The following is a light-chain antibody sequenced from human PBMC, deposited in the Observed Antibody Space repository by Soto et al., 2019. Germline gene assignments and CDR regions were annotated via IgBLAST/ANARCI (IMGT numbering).Light chain of an antibody. Sequence: EIVMTHSPATLSVSPGERATLSCRASQSVSNNLAWYQQKPGQAPRLLIYGASTRATAIPARFSGSGSGTDFTLTISSLEPEDFAVYYCQQRYNWPLTFGGGTKVDIK. CDR3: QQRYNWPLT. V-gene: IGKV3-15*01. CDR1: QSVSNN. J-gene: IGKJ4*01. CDR2: GAS.